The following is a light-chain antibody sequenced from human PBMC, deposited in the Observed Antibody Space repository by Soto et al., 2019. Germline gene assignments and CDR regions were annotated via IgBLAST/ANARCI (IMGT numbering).Light chain of an antibody. V-gene: IGLV2-23*02. Sequence: QSALTQPASVSGSPGQSITISCTGSSYLVSWYQHHPGKAPKLMIYDVIKRPSGSSNRSSGSKSGNTASLTISGLQAEDEADYHCCSYAGTSTLVFGGGTSSPS. CDR2: DVI. CDR3: CSYAGTSTLV. J-gene: IGLJ2*01. CDR1: SYL.